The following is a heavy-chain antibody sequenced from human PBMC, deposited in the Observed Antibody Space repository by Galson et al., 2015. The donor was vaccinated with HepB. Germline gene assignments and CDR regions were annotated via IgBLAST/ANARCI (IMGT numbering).Heavy chain of an antibody. V-gene: IGHV3-33*01. CDR1: GFTFSSYG. J-gene: IGHJ4*02. CDR2: IWYDGSNK. CDR3: ARDRGTAMDDGFDY. D-gene: IGHD5-18*01. Sequence: LRLSCAASGFTFSSYGMHWVRQAPGKGLEWVAVIWYDGSNKYYADSVKGRFTISRDNSKNTLYLQMNSLRAEDTAVYYCARDRGTAMDDGFDYWGQGTLVTVSS.